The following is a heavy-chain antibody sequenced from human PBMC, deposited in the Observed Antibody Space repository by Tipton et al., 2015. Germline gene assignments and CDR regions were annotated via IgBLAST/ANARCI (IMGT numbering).Heavy chain of an antibody. CDR1: GGSISTRTYY. CDR2: IYYSGST. Sequence: TLSLTCSVSGGSISTRTYYWGWIRQPPGKGLEFIGTIYYSGSTYYNPSLKSRVSISVDTSKNHFSLGLSSVTAADTAVYYCARGSFDIWGQGTLVTVSS. CDR3: ARGSFDI. J-gene: IGHJ3*02. V-gene: IGHV4-39*01.